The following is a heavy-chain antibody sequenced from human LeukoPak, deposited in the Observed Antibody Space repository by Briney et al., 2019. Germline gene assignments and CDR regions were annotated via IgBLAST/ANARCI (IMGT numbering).Heavy chain of an antibody. D-gene: IGHD3-22*01. CDR2: ISAYNGNT. CDR1: GYTFTSYG. CDR3: ARGRKGPFITMIVVVIDYYFDY. Sequence: ASVKVSCKASGYTFTSYGISWVRQAPGQGLEWMGWISAYNGNTNYAQKLQGRVTMTTDTSTSTAYMELSSLRSEDTAVYYCARGRKGPFITMIVVVIDYYFDYWGQGTLVTVSS. J-gene: IGHJ4*02. V-gene: IGHV1-18*01.